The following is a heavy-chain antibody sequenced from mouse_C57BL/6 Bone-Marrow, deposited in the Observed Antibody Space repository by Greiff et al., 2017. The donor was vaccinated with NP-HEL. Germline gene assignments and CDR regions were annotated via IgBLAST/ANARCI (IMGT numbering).Heavy chain of an antibody. J-gene: IGHJ2*01. CDR2: IDPTSGGT. V-gene: IGHV1-72*01. CDR1: GYTFTNYW. Sequence: QVHVKQPGAELVKPGASVKLSCKASGYTFTNYWMHWVKQRPGRGLEWIGRIDPTSGGTKYNEKFKSKATLTVNKPSSTANMQLSSLTSVDSAVYDCARYYYGSGYFDYWGQGTTLTVSS. CDR3: ARYYYGSGYFDY. D-gene: IGHD1-1*01.